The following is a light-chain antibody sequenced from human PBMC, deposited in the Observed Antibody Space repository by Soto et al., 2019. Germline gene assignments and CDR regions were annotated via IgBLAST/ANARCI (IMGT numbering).Light chain of an antibody. Sequence: EIVMTQSPATLSVSPGERATLSCRASQSVSNNLAWYQQKPGQAPRLLIYDSSTRATGIPARFSGSGSGTDFTLTISRLEPEDFALYYCQHYVERSPITFGQGTRLEI. CDR3: QHYVERSPIT. CDR2: DSS. CDR1: QSVSNN. J-gene: IGKJ5*01. V-gene: IGKV3-15*01.